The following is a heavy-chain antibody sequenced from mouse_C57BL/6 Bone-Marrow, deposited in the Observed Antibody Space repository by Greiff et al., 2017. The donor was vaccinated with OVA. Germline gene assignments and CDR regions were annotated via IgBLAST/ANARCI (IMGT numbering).Heavy chain of an antibody. CDR2: ISDGGSYT. V-gene: IGHV5-4*01. CDR3: AREPTVVVGDY. J-gene: IGHJ2*01. D-gene: IGHD1-1*01. CDR1: GFTFSSYA. Sequence: EVKLVESGGGLVKPGGSLKLSCAASGFTFSSYAMSWVRQTPEKRLEWVATISDGGSYTYYPDNVKGRFTISRDNAKNNLYLQLSHLKSEDTAMYDCAREPTVVVGDYWGQGTTLTVSS.